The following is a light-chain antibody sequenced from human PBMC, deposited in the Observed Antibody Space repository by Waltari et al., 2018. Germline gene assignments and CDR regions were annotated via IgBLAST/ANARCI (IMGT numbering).Light chain of an antibody. CDR3: QNHERLPAV. CDR2: GAS. J-gene: IGKJ1*01. CDR1: QSIGRY. Sequence: EIVLTQSPGTLSLSPGERATLSCRASQSIGRYLVWYQQKPGQAPKLLIYGASSRAAGIPHRFSGSGSGTDFSLTISRLEPEDFAVYYCQNHERLPAVFGQGTKVEIK. V-gene: IGKV3-20*01.